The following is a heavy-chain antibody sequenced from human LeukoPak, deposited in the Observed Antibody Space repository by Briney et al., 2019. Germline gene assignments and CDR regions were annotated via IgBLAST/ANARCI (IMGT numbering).Heavy chain of an antibody. D-gene: IGHD6-19*01. CDR3: ARRGSGLDWFDP. Sequence: SETLSLTCTVSGCSISGSSYYWGWIRQPPGKGLEWIGSIFYSGGTYYSPSLKSRVTISVDTSNNQFSLKLSSVTAADTAVYYCARRGSGLDWFDPWGQGTLVTVSS. J-gene: IGHJ5*02. V-gene: IGHV4-39*01. CDR1: GCSISGSSYY. CDR2: IFYSGGT.